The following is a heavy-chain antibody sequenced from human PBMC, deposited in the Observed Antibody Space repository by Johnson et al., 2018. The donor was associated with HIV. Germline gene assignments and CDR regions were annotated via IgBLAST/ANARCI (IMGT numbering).Heavy chain of an antibody. Sequence: QVQLVESGGGLAQPGGSLKVSCAASGFTFSSYWMSWVRQAPGKGLEWVAFIRYDGSNKYYADSVKGRFTISRDNSKNTLYLQMNSLRAEDTAVYYCAKGGSAVAVAFDIWGQGTMVTVSS. J-gene: IGHJ3*02. D-gene: IGHD6-19*01. CDR3: AKGGSAVAVAFDI. V-gene: IGHV3-30*02. CDR2: IRYDGSNK. CDR1: GFTFSSYW.